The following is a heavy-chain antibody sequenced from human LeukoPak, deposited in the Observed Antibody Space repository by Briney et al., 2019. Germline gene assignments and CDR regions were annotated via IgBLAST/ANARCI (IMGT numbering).Heavy chain of an antibody. CDR3: ARGHIGMDV. CDR1: GFTFSNYG. D-gene: IGHD5-12*01. Sequence: GGSLRLSCAASGFTFSNYGMTWARQAPGKGLEWVSSITGSGSSTYYADSVKGRFTISRDNSKNTLYLQMNRLRAEDTAVYYCARGHIGMDVWGKGTTVTVSS. J-gene: IGHJ6*04. CDR2: ITGSGSST. V-gene: IGHV3-23*01.